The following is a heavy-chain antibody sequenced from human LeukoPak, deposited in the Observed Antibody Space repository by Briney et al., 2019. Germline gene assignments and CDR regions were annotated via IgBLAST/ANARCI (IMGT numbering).Heavy chain of an antibody. CDR3: ARDQGHYDILTGYPYGAFDI. D-gene: IGHD3-9*01. V-gene: IGHV6-1*01. CDR1: GDSVSSNSAA. CDR2: TYYRSKWYN. Sequence: SQTLSLTCAISGDSVSSNSAAWNWIRQSPSRGLEWLGRTYYRSKWYNDYAVSVKSRITINPDTSKNQFSLQLNSVTPEDTAVYYCARDQGHYDILTGYPYGAFDIWGQGTMVTVSS. J-gene: IGHJ3*02.